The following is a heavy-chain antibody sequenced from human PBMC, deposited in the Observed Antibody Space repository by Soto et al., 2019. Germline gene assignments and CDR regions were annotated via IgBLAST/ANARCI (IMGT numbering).Heavy chain of an antibody. CDR2: IYHSGTT. V-gene: IGHV4-4*02. D-gene: IGHD6-13*01. J-gene: IGHJ4*02. Sequence: QVQLQESGPGLVEPSGTLSLTCAVSGASISNTNWWSWVRQPPGKGREWIGEIYHSGTTNCDPSLKSRVTISVDKSKNQFSLKLSSVTAADTAVYYCAIPGAGDFDYWGQGTLVTVSS. CDR1: GASISNTNW. CDR3: AIPGAGDFDY.